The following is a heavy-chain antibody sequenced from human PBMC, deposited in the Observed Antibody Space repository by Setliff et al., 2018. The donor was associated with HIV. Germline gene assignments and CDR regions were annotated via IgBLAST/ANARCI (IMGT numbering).Heavy chain of an antibody. Sequence: SETLSLTCAVSGYSISSGYYWGWIRQPPGKGLEWVGSIYHSGTTYYNPSLKSRVTISVDTSKNQFSLKLGSVTAADTAVYYCVRESPSSSWFYFDFWGQGTLVTVSS. CDR2: IYHSGTT. CDR1: GYSISSGYY. J-gene: IGHJ4*02. V-gene: IGHV4-38-2*02. D-gene: IGHD6-13*01. CDR3: VRESPSSSWFYFDF.